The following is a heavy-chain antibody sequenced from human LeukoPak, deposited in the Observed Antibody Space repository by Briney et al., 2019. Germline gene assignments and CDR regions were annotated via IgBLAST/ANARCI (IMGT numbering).Heavy chain of an antibody. J-gene: IGHJ6*02. D-gene: IGHD3-10*01. Sequence: GGSLRLSCAASGFTFSNYAMTWVRQAPGKGLEWVSDIRDSGGSTSYADSVKGRFTISRDNAKNSLYLQMNSLRVEDTALYYCAKDLTGRYYGSYGMDVWGQGTTVTVSS. CDR3: AKDLTGRYYGSYGMDV. CDR1: GFTFSNYA. V-gene: IGHV3-23*01. CDR2: IRDSGGST.